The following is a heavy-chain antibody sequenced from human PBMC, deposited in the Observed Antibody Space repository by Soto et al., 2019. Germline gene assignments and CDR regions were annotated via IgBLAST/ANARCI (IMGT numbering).Heavy chain of an antibody. D-gene: IGHD2-15*01. V-gene: IGHV5-51*01. Sequence: PGESLKISCRTSGYKFTSSWIAWVRQMPGKGLEWMGIIFPSDSDTRYSPSFQGQVTISADRSTSTVYLQWSSLKASDTAMYYCARHGHLLGDYVGYWGQGTLVTVSS. CDR3: ARHGHLLGDYVGY. J-gene: IGHJ4*02. CDR2: IFPSDSDT. CDR1: GYKFTSSW.